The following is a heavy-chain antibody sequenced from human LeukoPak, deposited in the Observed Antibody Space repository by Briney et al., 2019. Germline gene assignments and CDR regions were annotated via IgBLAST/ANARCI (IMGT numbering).Heavy chain of an antibody. CDR2: IRYDGSNK. V-gene: IGHV3-30*02. CDR3: AKDLATMVRGVDDAFDI. Sequence: GGSLRLSCAASGFTFSSYGMHWVRQAPGKGLEWVAFIRYDGSNKYYADSVKGRFTISRDNSKNTPYLQMNSLRAEDTAVYYCAKDLATMVRGVDDAFDIWGQGTMVTVSS. D-gene: IGHD3-10*01. CDR1: GFTFSSYG. J-gene: IGHJ3*02.